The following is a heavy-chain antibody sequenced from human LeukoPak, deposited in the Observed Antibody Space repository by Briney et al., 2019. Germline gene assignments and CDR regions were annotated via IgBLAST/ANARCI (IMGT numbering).Heavy chain of an antibody. CDR2: ISWNSGTI. J-gene: IGHJ4*02. CDR3: ARGPDGGYYFDY. CDR1: GFRFDEHA. V-gene: IGHV3-9*01. Sequence: PGRSLRLSCAASGFRFDEHAMHWVRQAPGKGLEWVSGISWNSGTIAYADSVKGRFTISRDNSKNTLYLQMNSLRAEDTAVYYCARGPDGGYYFDYWGQGTLVTVSS. D-gene: IGHD3-16*01.